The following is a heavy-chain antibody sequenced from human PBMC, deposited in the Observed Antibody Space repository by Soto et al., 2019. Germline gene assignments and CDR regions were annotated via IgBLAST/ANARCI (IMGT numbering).Heavy chain of an antibody. J-gene: IGHJ4*02. V-gene: IGHV3-23*04. CDR2: ISVSGGTT. CDR3: AKRPRALLTFDY. D-gene: IGHD1-26*01. Sequence: EVQLVDSGGGLVQPGGSLRLSCAASGFIFSNYVMSWVRQAPGKGLEWVSSISVSGGTTYYADSVKGRFTISRDNSKNTLYLQMNSRRAEETAIYYCAKRPRALLTFDYWGQGTLVTVSS. CDR1: GFIFSNYV.